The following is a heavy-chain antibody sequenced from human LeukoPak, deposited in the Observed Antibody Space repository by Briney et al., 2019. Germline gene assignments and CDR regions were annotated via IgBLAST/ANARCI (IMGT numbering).Heavy chain of an antibody. CDR3: ARVVMYCSSTSCYSPRGAFDI. J-gene: IGHJ3*02. D-gene: IGHD2-2*01. CDR1: GGSISSSSYY. V-gene: IGHV4-39*07. Sequence: PSETLSLTCTVSGGSISSSSYYWGWIRQPPGKGLEWIGSIYYSGSTYYNPSLKSRVTISVDTSKNQFSLKLSSVTAADTAVYYCARVVMYCSSTSCYSPRGAFDIWGQGTMATVSS. CDR2: IYYSGST.